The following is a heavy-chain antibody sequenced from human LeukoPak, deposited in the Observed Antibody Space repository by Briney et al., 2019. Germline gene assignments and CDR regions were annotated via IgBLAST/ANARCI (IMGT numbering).Heavy chain of an antibody. CDR2: INPNSGGI. V-gene: IGHV1-2*06. J-gene: IGHJ4*02. D-gene: IGHD3-22*01. CDR1: GGTFSSYA. Sequence: ASVKVSCKASGGTFSSYAISWVRQAPGQGLEWMGRINPNSGGINYAQKFQGRVTMTRDTSISTAYMELSRLRSDDTAVYYCANLGDSSGYYRDFDYWGQGTLVTVSS. CDR3: ANLGDSSGYYRDFDY.